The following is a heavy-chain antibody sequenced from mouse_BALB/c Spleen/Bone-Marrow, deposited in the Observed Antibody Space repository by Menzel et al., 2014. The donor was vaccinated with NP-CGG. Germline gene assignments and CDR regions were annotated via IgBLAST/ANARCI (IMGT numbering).Heavy chain of an antibody. J-gene: IGHJ1*01. CDR1: GFTFSDYY. Sequence: EVQVVESGGGLVKPGVSLKLSCAASGFTFSDYYMYWVRQTPEKGLEWVATISDGGSYTYYPDSVKGRFTISRDNAKNSLYLQMTSLKSEDTAMYYCARDSYYYGSSYWYFDVWGAGTTVTVSS. CDR2: ISDGGSYT. V-gene: IGHV5-4*02. CDR3: ARDSYYYGSSYWYFDV. D-gene: IGHD1-1*01.